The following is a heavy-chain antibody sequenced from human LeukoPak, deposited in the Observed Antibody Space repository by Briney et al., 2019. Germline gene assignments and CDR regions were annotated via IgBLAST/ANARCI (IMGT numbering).Heavy chain of an antibody. J-gene: IGHJ4*02. CDR1: GYSFTSYW. D-gene: IGHD3-10*01. CDR3: ATLNGAGSHSPFYFDY. V-gene: IGHV5-51*01. CDR2: IYPGDSDT. Sequence: GESLKISCKGSGYSFTSYWIGWVRQMPGKGLEWMGIIYPGDSDTRYSPSFQGQVTISADKSISTAYLQWSSLKASDTAMYYCATLNGAGSHSPFYFDYWGQGTLVTVSS.